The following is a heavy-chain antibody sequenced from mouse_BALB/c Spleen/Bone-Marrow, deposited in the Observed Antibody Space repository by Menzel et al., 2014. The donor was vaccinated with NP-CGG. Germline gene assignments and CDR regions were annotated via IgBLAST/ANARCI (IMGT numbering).Heavy chain of an antibody. CDR2: INPYNGDT. D-gene: IGHD2-3*01. CDR1: GYSFTGYT. J-gene: IGHJ3*01. V-gene: IGHV1-20*01. CDR3: VRGEDGFAS. Sequence: VQLQQPGPELVTPGASMKISCKASGYSFTGYTMNWVRQSHGTTLEWIGLINPYNGDTYYNQRFKDNATLTVDKSSSTAYMELHSPTSEDSAVYYCVRGEDGFASWGQGTLATVSA.